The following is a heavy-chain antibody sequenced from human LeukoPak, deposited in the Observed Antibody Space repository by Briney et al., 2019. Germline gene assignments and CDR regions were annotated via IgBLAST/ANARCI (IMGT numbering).Heavy chain of an antibody. D-gene: IGHD3-3*01. CDR3: ARDYRWYYDFWSGYYSYYFDY. CDR2: ISSSSSYI. CDR1: GFTFSSYS. Sequence: GGSLRLSCAASGFTFSSYSMNWVRQAPGKGLEWVSSISSSSSYIYYADSVKGRFTISRDNAKNSLYLQMSSLRAEDTAVYYCARDYRWYYDFWSGYYSYYFDYWGQGTLVTVSS. V-gene: IGHV3-21*01. J-gene: IGHJ4*02.